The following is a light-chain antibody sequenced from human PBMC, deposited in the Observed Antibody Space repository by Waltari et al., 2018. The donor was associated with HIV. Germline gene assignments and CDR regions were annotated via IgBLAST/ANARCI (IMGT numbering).Light chain of an antibody. CDR3: QQYNNWIT. J-gene: IGKJ5*01. CDR2: GAS. Sequence: IVMTQSPATLSVSPGERATLSYSASQSVSSNLAWYQQKPGQAPRLLIYGASTRATCIPARFIGSGSGTEFTLTISSLQSEDFAVYYCQQYNNWITFGQGTRLEIK. CDR1: QSVSSN. V-gene: IGKV3-15*01.